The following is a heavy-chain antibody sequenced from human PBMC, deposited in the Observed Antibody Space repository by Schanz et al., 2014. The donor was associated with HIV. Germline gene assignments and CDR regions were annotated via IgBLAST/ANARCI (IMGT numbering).Heavy chain of an antibody. CDR3: AKGWRGYSISSWVDY. J-gene: IGHJ4*02. CDR1: GFTFDNYG. Sequence: VQLVESGGGVVQPGRSLRLSCVASGFTFDNYGMHWVRQAPGKGLEWLANIKLDGSEKYYVDSVKGRFTISRDNSKNTLYLQMNSLRADDTAVYYCAKGWRGYSISSWVDYWGQGSLVTVSS. V-gene: IGHV3-7*01. D-gene: IGHD6-6*01. CDR2: IKLDGSEK.